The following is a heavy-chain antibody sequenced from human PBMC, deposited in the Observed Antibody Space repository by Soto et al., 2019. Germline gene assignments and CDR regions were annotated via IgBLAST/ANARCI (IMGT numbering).Heavy chain of an antibody. J-gene: IGHJ4*02. CDR2: ISYSGTT. CDR1: GGSISSGNYY. Sequence: QVQLQESGPGLVKPSQTLSLTCTVSGGSISSGNYYWSWIRQPPGKGLEWIGFISYSGTTHYSAFLSSLVSISVDTSKNQFSLDLSSVTAADTAVYYCATMGTPVTGLYYFDYWGQGTLVTVSS. D-gene: IGHD4-17*01. CDR3: ATMGTPVTGLYYFDY. V-gene: IGHV4-30-4*01.